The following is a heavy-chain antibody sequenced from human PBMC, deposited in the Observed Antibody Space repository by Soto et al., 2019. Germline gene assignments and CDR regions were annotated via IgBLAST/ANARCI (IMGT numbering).Heavy chain of an antibody. CDR1: GGSISSGGYY. CDR3: AREEQAYYYGMDV. J-gene: IGHJ6*02. Sequence: QVQLQESGPGLVKPSQTLSLTCTVSGGSISSGGYYWSWIRQHPGKGLEWIAYIYYRGSTYYNPSLKSRVTISVDTSKHQFSLKLSSVTAADTAVYYCAREEQAYYYGMDVWGQGPTVTVAS. D-gene: IGHD1-26*01. CDR2: IYYRGST. V-gene: IGHV4-31*03.